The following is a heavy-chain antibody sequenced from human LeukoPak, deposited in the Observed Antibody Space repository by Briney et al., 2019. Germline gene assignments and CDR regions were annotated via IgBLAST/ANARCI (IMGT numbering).Heavy chain of an antibody. Sequence: SETQSLTCTVSGGSVSNYYWSWIRQSPGKGLEWIGYIYYTETSYNPSLKSRVTISADTSKNQFSLKLSSVTAADTAVYYCARGLGVRFDYWGQGTLVTVSS. D-gene: IGHD3-10*01. CDR2: IYYTET. CDR1: GGSVSNYY. CDR3: ARGLGVRFDY. V-gene: IGHV4-59*02. J-gene: IGHJ4*02.